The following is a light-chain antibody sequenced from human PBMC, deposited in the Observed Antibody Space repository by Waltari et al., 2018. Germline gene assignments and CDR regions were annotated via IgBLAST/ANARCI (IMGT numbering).Light chain of an antibody. CDR3: QQYYSTIFT. CDR2: WAS. CDR1: QSVLYSSNNKNY. J-gene: IGKJ3*01. V-gene: IGKV4-1*01. Sequence: DIVVTQSPASLAVSLGERAAINCKSSQSVLYSSNNKNYLAWYQQKPGQPPKLLIYWASTRESGVPDRFSGSGSGTDFTLTISSLQAEDVAVYYCQQYYSTIFTFGPGTKVDI.